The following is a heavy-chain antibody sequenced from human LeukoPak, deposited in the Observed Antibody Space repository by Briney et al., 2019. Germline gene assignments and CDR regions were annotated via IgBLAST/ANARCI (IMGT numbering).Heavy chain of an antibody. D-gene: IGHD6-13*01. CDR3: ARYALSSRPRFDP. J-gene: IGHJ5*02. V-gene: IGHV6-1*01. Sequence: SQTLSLTCAISGDSVSSNSAAWNWIRQSPSGGLEWLGRTYYRSKWYNDYAVSVKSRITINPDTSKNQFSLQLNSVTPEDTAVYYCARYALSSRPRFDPWGQGTLVTVSS. CDR1: GDSVSSNSAA. CDR2: TYYRSKWYN.